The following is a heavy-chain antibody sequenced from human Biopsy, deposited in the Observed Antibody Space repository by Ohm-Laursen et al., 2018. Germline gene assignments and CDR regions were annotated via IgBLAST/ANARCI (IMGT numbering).Heavy chain of an antibody. V-gene: IGHV1-8*01. Sequence: ASVKVSCKASGYTFTDYDINWVRQATGQGLEWLGWKNPNRANTGYAQKFQGRITMTRNTSISTAYMELSSLRSEDTAVYYCARIGRSLEWIHYCYYVMVIWGREPTVTVS. CDR3: ARIGRSLEWIHYCYYVMVI. CDR2: KNPNRANT. CDR1: GYTFTDYD. J-gene: IGHJ6*02. D-gene: IGHD3-3*01.